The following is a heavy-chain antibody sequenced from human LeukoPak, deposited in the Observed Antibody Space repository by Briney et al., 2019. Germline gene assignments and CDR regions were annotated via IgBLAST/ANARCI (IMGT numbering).Heavy chain of an antibody. CDR2: INGDGTMT. V-gene: IGHV3-74*01. CDR3: SRSQFDY. CDR1: GFAFSSYW. Sequence: GGSLRLSCAPSGFAFSSYWMLWVRQVPGKGLVWVSRINGDGTMTNYADFAKGRFTISRDNTKNILYLQMNDLRVDDSAIYYCSRSQFDYWGQGVPVTVSS. J-gene: IGHJ4*02.